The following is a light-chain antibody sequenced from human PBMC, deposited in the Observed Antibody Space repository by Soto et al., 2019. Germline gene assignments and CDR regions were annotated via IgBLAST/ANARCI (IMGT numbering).Light chain of an antibody. CDR1: SSDVGGYNY. J-gene: IGLJ1*01. CDR3: RSYGSSSTGV. Sequence: QSALTQPASVSGSPGQSITISCTGTSSDVGGYNYVSWYQQHPGKAPKLMIYEVSNRPSGVSDRFSGSKSGNTASLTISGLQAEDDADYCCRSYGSSSTGVFGTGTKLTVL. CDR2: EVS. V-gene: IGLV2-14*01.